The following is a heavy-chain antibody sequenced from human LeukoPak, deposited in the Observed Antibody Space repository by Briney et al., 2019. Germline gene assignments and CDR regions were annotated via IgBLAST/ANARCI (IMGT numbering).Heavy chain of an antibody. CDR2: VSGDGRST. J-gene: IGHJ4*02. CDR1: GFTFSSYT. CDR3: AKPRWLLQDFDY. D-gene: IGHD2-15*01. Sequence: GGSLRLSCAASGFTFSSYTMTWVRQAPGKGLEWVSDVSGDGRSTYYADSVKGRFTISRDNSKSTLYLQMNSLRAEDTAMYFCAKPRWLLQDFDYWGQGILVTVSS. V-gene: IGHV3-23*01.